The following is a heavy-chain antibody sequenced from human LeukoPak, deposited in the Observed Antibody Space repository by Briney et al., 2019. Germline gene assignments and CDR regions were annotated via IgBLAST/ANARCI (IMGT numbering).Heavy chain of an antibody. CDR1: GGSFSGYY. D-gene: IGHD3-22*01. CDR2: INHSGST. Sequence: SETLSLTCAVYGGSFSGYYWSWSRQPPGKGLEWVGEINHSGSTNYNPSLKSRVPISLDTSKTHFSLKLSSVTAADTAVYYCARHGSGYYSPDYWGQGTLVTVSS. J-gene: IGHJ4*02. V-gene: IGHV4-34*01. CDR3: ARHGSGYYSPDY.